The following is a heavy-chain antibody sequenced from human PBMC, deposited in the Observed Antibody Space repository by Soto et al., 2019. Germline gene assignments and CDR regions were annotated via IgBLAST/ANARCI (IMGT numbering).Heavy chain of an antibody. V-gene: IGHV3-21*01. CDR3: ARGIAVAAVDY. Sequence: EVQLVESGGGLVKPGGSVRLSCAASGFTFSSYSMNWVRQAPGKGLEWVSSISSSSSYIYYADSVKGRFTISRDNAKNSLYLQMNSLRAEDTDVYYCARGIAVAAVDYWGQGTLVTVSS. CDR1: GFTFSSYS. J-gene: IGHJ4*02. D-gene: IGHD6-19*01. CDR2: ISSSSSYI.